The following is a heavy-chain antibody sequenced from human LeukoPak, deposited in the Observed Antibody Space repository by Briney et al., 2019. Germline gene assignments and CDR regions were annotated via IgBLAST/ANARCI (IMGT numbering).Heavy chain of an antibody. V-gene: IGHV3-30*03. J-gene: IGHJ4*02. CDR3: RAATKYLDYYYDY. Sequence: GRSLRLPCAASRFTFNAFGMHWVRQAPGKGLEWVAVISSDGSNKYYADSVKGRFTISRDNSKDTLYLQMSSLTIEDTAMYYCRAATKYLDYYYDYWGQGTLVTVSS. CDR2: ISSDGSNK. D-gene: IGHD3-22*01. CDR1: RFTFNAFG.